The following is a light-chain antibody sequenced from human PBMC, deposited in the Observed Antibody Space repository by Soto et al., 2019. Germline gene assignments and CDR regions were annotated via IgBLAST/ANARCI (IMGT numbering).Light chain of an antibody. CDR3: SSYTSSSTPYV. CDR2: DVS. V-gene: IGLV2-14*01. CDR1: SSDVGGYNY. Sequence: QSALTQPAYVSGSPGQSITISCTGTSSDVGGYNYVSWYQQHPGKAPKLMIYDVSNRPSGVSNRFSGSKSGNTASLPISGLQAEDEADYYCSSYTSSSTPYVFGTGTKLTVL. J-gene: IGLJ1*01.